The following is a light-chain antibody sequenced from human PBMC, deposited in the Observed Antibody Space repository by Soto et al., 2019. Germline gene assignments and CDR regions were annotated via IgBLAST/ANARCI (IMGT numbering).Light chain of an antibody. CDR3: QQSSSSLFT. CDR1: QSISSF. Sequence: DIQMTQSPSSLSASVGDRVTITCRASQSISSFLNWYQQKPGKAPNLLIYGASNLQSGVPSRFSGSGSGTDFTLTISSLQSEDFATYYCQQSSSSLFTFGPGNKVDLK. J-gene: IGKJ3*01. CDR2: GAS. V-gene: IGKV1-39*01.